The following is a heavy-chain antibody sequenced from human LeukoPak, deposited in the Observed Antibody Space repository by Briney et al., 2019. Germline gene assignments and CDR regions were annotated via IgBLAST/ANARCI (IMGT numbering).Heavy chain of an antibody. D-gene: IGHD6-13*01. J-gene: IGHJ5*02. CDR3: ARAYSSSWYEIDP. CDR2: ISTSNGNT. Sequence: ASVKVSCKASGYSFRSYVISWVRQVPGHGLEWVGWISTSNGNTKYAKKFQGRVSMTTDTSTSTAYLDVRSLRSDDTAIYYCARAYSSSWYEIDPWGQGTLVTVSS. V-gene: IGHV1-18*01. CDR1: GYSFRSYV.